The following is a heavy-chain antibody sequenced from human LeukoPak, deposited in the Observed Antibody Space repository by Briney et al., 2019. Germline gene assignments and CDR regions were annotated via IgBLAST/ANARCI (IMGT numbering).Heavy chain of an antibody. CDR1: GYTFTGYY. CDR3: ARDGLYYYYYYMDV. Sequence: ASVKVSCKAPGYTFTGYYMHWVRQAPGQGLEWMGWINPNSGGTNYAQKFQGRVTMTRDTSISTAYMELSRLRSDDTAVYYYARDGLYYYYYYMDVWGKGTTVTVSS. D-gene: IGHD3/OR15-3a*01. V-gene: IGHV1-2*02. J-gene: IGHJ6*03. CDR2: INPNSGGT.